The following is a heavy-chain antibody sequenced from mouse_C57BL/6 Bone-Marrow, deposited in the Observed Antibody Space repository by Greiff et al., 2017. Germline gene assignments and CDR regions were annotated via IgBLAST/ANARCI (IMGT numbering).Heavy chain of an antibody. CDR1: GYTFTAYE. Sequence: QVQLQQSGAELVRPGASVTLSCKASGYTFTAYEMHWVKQTPVHGLEWIGAIDPETGGTAYNQKFKGKAILTADKSSSTAYMELRSLTSEDSAVYYCTRRDGYPWYFDVWGTGTTVTVSS. J-gene: IGHJ1*03. D-gene: IGHD2-3*01. CDR2: IDPETGGT. V-gene: IGHV1-15*01. CDR3: TRRDGYPWYFDV.